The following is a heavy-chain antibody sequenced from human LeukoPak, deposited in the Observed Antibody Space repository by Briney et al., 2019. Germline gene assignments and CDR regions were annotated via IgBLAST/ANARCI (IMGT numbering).Heavy chain of an antibody. CDR2: ISGSGGST. CDR1: GFTFSSYA. J-gene: IGHJ4*02. CDR3: AKGSADKPPYASWQWYY. D-gene: IGHD2-2*01. V-gene: IGHV3-23*01. Sequence: GGSLRLSCAASGFTFSSYAMSWVRQAPGKGLEWVSAISGSGGSTYYADSVKGRFTISRDNSKNTLYLQMNSLRAEDTAVYYCAKGSADKPPYASWQWYYWGQGTLVTVSS.